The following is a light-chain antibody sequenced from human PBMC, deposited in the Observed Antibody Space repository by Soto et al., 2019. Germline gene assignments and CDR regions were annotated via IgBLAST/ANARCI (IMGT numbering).Light chain of an antibody. CDR3: KQYNRYLET. Sequence: IQMTQSPSTLSASVGDRVTITCRASQSISSWLAWYQQKPGKAPKLLIYDASSLESGVPSRFSGSGSGTEFTLTISSLQPDDFATYYCKQYNRYLETFGQGTKVDIK. V-gene: IGKV1-5*01. CDR2: DAS. J-gene: IGKJ1*01. CDR1: QSISSW.